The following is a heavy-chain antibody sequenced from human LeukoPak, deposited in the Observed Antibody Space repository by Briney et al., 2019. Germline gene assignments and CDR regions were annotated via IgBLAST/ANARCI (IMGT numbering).Heavy chain of an antibody. Sequence: SETLSLTCAVYGGSFSGYYWSWIRQPPGKGLEWIGEINHSGSTNYNPSLKSRVTISVDTSKNQFSLKLSSVTAADTAVYYCARRRGRYTNWGQGTLVTVSS. CDR1: GGSFSGYY. CDR3: ARRRGRYTN. CDR2: INHSGST. J-gene: IGHJ4*02. V-gene: IGHV4-34*01. D-gene: IGHD1-26*01.